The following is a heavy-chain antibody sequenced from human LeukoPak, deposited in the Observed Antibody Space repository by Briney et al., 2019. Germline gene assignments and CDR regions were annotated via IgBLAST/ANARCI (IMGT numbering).Heavy chain of an antibody. D-gene: IGHD2-15*01. CDR1: GYTFTCYY. V-gene: IGHV1-2*02. CDR2: INPNSGGT. J-gene: IGHJ5*02. Sequence: GASVKVSCKASGYTFTCYYMDWVRQAPGQGLEWMGWINPNSGGTNYAQKFQGRVTMTRDTSISTAYMELSRLRSDDTAVYYCARGDCSGGSCYENWFDPWGQGTLVTVSS. CDR3: ARGDCSGGSCYENWFDP.